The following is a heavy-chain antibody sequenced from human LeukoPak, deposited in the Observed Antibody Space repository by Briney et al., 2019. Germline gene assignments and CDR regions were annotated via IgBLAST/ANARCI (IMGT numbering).Heavy chain of an antibody. CDR1: GFTFSGYW. J-gene: IGHJ4*02. CDR2: ISPDGSTI. CDR3: ARVLNYYDSSGYYFSY. V-gene: IGHV3-74*01. D-gene: IGHD3-22*01. Sequence: GGSLRLSCAASGFTFSGYWMHWVRQAPGKGLVWVSRISPDGSTISYADSVKGRFTISRDNAKNTLYLQMNSLRVEDTAVYYCARVLNYYDSSGYYFSYWGQGTLVTVSS.